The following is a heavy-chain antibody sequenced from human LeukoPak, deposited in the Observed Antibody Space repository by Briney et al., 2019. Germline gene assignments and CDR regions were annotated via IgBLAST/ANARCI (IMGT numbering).Heavy chain of an antibody. CDR3: ARPLRSGYYYNAFDI. V-gene: IGHV1-69*05. CDR1: GGTFSSYA. Sequence: SVKVSCKASGGTFSSYAISWVRQAPGQGLEWMGRIIPIFGTANYAQKFQGRVTISTDESTSTAYMELSSLRSEDTAVYYCARPLRSGYYYNAFDIWGQGTMVTVSS. D-gene: IGHD3-22*01. CDR2: IIPIFGTA. J-gene: IGHJ3*02.